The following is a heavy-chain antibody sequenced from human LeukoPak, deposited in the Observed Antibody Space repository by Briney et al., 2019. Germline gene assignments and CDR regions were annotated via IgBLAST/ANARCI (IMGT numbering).Heavy chain of an antibody. CDR3: ARAPSYGSGTYADY. J-gene: IGHJ4*02. D-gene: IGHD3-10*01. Sequence: PGGSLRLSCAASGFTFSSYWMHWVRQAPGKGLVWVSRINSDGSSTSYADSVKGRFTISRDNSKNTLYLQMNGLRAEDTAVYYCARAPSYGSGTYADYWGQGTLVTVSS. CDR1: GFTFSSYW. V-gene: IGHV3-74*01. CDR2: INSDGSST.